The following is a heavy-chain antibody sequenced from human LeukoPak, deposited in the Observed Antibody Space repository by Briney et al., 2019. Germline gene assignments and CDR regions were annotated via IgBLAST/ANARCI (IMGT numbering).Heavy chain of an antibody. CDR2: IIPIFGTA. D-gene: IGHD4-11*01. V-gene: IGHV1-69*13. CDR1: GGTFISYA. Sequence: ASVKVSCKASGGTFISYAISWVRQAPGQGLEWMGGIIPIFGTANYAQKFQGRVTITADESTSTAYMELSSLRSEDTAVYYCARTTSHQNIYGMDVWGQGTTVTVSS. CDR3: ARTTSHQNIYGMDV. J-gene: IGHJ6*02.